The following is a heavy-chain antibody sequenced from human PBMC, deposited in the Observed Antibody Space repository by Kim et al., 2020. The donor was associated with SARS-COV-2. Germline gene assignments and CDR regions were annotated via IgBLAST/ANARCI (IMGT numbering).Heavy chain of an antibody. CDR2: ISGSGGST. CDR3: AKSPDLWFGELCDY. J-gene: IGHJ4*02. CDR1: GFTFSSYA. V-gene: IGHV3-23*01. D-gene: IGHD3-10*01. Sequence: GGSLRLSCAASGFTFSSYAMSWVRQAPGKGLEWVSAISGSGGSTYYADSVKGRFTISRDNSKNTLYLQMNSLRAEDTAVYYCAKSPDLWFGELCDYWGQGTLVTVSS.